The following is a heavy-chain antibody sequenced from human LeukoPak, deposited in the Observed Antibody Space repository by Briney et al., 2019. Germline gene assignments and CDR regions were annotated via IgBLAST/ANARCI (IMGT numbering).Heavy chain of an antibody. D-gene: IGHD2-2*01. Sequence: GASVRVSCMASVYTFTVYYMHWVRQAPGQGLEWMGWINPNSGVTNYAQKFQGRVTMTRETSISTAYMELSRLRSDDTAVYYCASSGGDIVVVPAVLYDWGQGTLVTVSS. V-gene: IGHV1-2*02. CDR2: INPNSGVT. CDR3: ASSGGDIVVVPAVLYD. J-gene: IGHJ4*02. CDR1: VYTFTVYY.